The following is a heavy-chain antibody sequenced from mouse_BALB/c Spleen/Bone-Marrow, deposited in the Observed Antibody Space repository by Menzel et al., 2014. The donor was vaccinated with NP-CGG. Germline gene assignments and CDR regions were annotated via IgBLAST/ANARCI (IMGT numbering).Heavy chain of an antibody. D-gene: IGHD1-1*01. Sequence: EVQLVESGGGLVQPKGSLKLSCAASGFTFNTYAVNWVRQAPGKGLEWVARIRSKSNNYATYYADSVKDRFTISRDDSQSMLYLQMNNLKTEDTAMYYCVRPHYYGSSYRYAMDYWGQGTSVTVSS. CDR2: IRSKSNNYAT. CDR1: GFTFNTYA. CDR3: VRPHYYGSSYRYAMDY. V-gene: IGHV10-1*02. J-gene: IGHJ4*01.